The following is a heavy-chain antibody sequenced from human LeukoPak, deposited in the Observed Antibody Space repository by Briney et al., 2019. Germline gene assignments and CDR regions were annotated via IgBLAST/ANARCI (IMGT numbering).Heavy chain of an antibody. D-gene: IGHD3-3*01. J-gene: IGHJ4*02. CDR1: GGSISSGSYY. CDR3: ARGYYDFWSGRDDY. CDR2: IYTSGST. V-gene: IGHV4-61*02. Sequence: SETLSLTCTVSGGSISSGSYYWSWIRQPAGKGLEWIGRIYTSGSTNYNPSLKSRVTISVVTSKNQFPLKLSSVTAADTAVYHCARGYYDFWSGRDDYWGQGTLVTVSS.